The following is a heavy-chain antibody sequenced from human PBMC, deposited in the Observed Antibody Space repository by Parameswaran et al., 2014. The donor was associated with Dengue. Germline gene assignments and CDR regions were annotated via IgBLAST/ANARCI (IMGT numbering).Heavy chain of an antibody. CDR2: IYYSGST. CDR1: GGSISSSSYY. Sequence: ASETLSLTCTVSGGSISSSSYYWGWIRQPPGKGLEWIGSIYYSGSTYYNPSLKSRVTISVDTSKNQFSLKLSSVTAADTAVYYCARLDTAMVNNFDYWGQGTLVTVSS. CDR3: ARLDTAMVNNFDY. V-gene: IGHV4-39*01. D-gene: IGHD5-18*01. J-gene: IGHJ4*02.